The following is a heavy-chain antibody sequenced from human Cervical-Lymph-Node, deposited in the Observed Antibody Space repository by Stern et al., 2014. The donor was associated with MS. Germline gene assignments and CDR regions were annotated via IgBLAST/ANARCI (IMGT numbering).Heavy chain of an antibody. CDR2: ISDYNGDT. CDR3: AQSLAYYGMDV. Sequence: QDQLVQSGPEVKKPGASVKVSCKAYGSTFPTYGIYWVRQAPGQGLEWMGWISDYNGDTNSAQKFQGRVTMTKDTSTNTAYMELRSLTSDDTAVYYCAQSLAYYGMDVWGQGTTVTVSS. D-gene: IGHD2-21*01. CDR1: GSTFPTYG. V-gene: IGHV1-18*01. J-gene: IGHJ6*02.